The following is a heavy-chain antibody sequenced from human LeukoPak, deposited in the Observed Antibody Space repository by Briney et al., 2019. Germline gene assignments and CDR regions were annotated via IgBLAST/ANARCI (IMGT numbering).Heavy chain of an antibody. J-gene: IGHJ4*02. D-gene: IGHD3-9*01. V-gene: IGHV4-59*01. CDR3: ARALTYGGYDLVY. Sequence: PSETLSLTCTVSGGSISSYDGIWIRQPPGKGLEGIVDIYYSGSTNYNRSLKSRVTISVDTYKNQFSPKLSSVTAADTAVYYCARALTYGGYDLVYWGQGTLVTVSS. CDR1: GGSISSYD. CDR2: IYYSGST.